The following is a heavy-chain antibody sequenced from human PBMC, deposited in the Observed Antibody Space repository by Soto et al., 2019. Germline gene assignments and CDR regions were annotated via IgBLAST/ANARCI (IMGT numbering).Heavy chain of an antibody. J-gene: IGHJ1*01. Sequence: AGGSLRLSCAASGFTFSDSWMNWVRQAPGKGLEWVAYISADGRETNHVDSVKGRFTISRGNAKNSLYLQMNSLRSEDTAVYYCARKPRLLELWGQGTLVTVSS. V-gene: IGHV3-7*01. D-gene: IGHD6-6*01. CDR3: ARKPRLLEL. CDR1: GFTFSDSW. CDR2: ISADGRET.